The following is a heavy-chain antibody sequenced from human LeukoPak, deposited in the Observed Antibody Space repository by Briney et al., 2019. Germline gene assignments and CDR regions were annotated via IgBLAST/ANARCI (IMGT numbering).Heavy chain of an antibody. CDR1: GGTFISYA. V-gene: IGHV1-69*01. Sequence: ASVKVSCKASGGTFISYAISWVRQAPGQGLEWMGGIIPIFGTANYAQKFQGRVTITADESTSTAYMELSSLRSEDTAVYYCVGRGDGYKLFAYWGQGTLVTVSS. CDR3: VGRGDGYKLFAY. CDR2: IIPIFGTA. J-gene: IGHJ4*02. D-gene: IGHD5-24*01.